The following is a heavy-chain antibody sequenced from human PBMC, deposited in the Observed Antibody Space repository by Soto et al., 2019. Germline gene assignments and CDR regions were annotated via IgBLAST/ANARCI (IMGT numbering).Heavy chain of an antibody. CDR3: ARENYDILTGPPYYYYYMDV. D-gene: IGHD3-9*01. CDR1: GGSISSYY. J-gene: IGHJ6*03. V-gene: IGHV4-59*01. CDR2: IYYSGST. Sequence: QVQLQESGPGLVKPSETLSLTCTVSGGSISSYYWSWIRQPPGKGLEWIGYIYYSGSTNYNPSLKSRVTISVDTSKNQFSLKLSSVTAADTAVYYCARENYDILTGPPYYYYYMDVWGKGTTVTVSS.